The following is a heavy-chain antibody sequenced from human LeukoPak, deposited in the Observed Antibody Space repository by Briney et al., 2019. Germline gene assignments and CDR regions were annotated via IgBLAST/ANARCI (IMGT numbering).Heavy chain of an antibody. CDR2: ISAYNGNT. Sequence: ASVKVSCKASGYTFTSYGISWVRQAPGQGLEWMGWISAYNGNTNYAQKLQGRVTMTTDTSTSTAYMELRSLRSDDTAVYYCARDSEEAAGTLGFDFWGQGTLVTVSS. CDR1: GYTFTSYG. CDR3: ARDSEEAAGTLGFDF. V-gene: IGHV1-18*01. J-gene: IGHJ4*02. D-gene: IGHD6-13*01.